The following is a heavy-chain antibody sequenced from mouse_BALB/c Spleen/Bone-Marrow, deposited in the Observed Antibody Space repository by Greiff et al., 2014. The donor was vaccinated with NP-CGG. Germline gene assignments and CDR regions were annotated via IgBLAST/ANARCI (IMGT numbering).Heavy chain of an antibody. J-gene: IGHJ2*01. CDR1: GFNIKDTY. Sequence: EVQLVESGAELVEPGASVKLSCTASGFNIKDTYMHWVKQRPEQGLEWIRRIDPANGNTKYDPKFQGKATITADTSSNTAYLQLSSLTSEDTAVYYCARYYYGSSYFDYWGQGTTLTVSS. V-gene: IGHV14-3*02. D-gene: IGHD1-1*01. CDR3: ARYYYGSSYFDY. CDR2: IDPANGNT.